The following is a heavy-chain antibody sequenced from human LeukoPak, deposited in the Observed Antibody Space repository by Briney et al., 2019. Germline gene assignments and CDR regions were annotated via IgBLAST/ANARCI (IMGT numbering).Heavy chain of an antibody. CDR3: AAQPCSVGRCYLDY. CDR2: TSSDLNVK. D-gene: IGHD2-15*01. Sequence: GGSLRLSCAASGFTFRNYVIHWVRQAPGKGLERVAVTSSDLNVKLYADSVKGRFTISRDNSKNTLYLQMNSLGAEDTAVYYCAAQPCSVGRCYLDYWGQGTLVTVSS. V-gene: IGHV3-30-3*01. CDR1: GFTFRNYV. J-gene: IGHJ4*02.